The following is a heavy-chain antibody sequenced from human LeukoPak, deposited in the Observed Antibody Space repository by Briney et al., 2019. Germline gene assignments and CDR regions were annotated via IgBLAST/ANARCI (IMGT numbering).Heavy chain of an antibody. CDR1: GGSISSYY. V-gene: IGHV4-4*07. CDR3: ARVGAAAEDFDY. CDR2: IYASGNT. D-gene: IGHD6-13*01. Sequence: SETLSLTCTVSGGSISSYYWSWVRQPAGRGLEWIGRIYASGNTNYNPSLKGRVTMTIDTSKNQFSLDLSSVTAADTAVYYCARVGAAAEDFDYWGQGTLVTVSS. J-gene: IGHJ4*02.